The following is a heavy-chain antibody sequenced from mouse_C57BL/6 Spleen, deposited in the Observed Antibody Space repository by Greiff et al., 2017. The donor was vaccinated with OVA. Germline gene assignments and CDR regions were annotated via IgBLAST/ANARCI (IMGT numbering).Heavy chain of an antibody. V-gene: IGHV1-55*01. CDR3: ASGGGGLRRYFDV. Sequence: QVQLQQPGAELVKPGASVKMSCKASGYTFTSYWITWVKQRPGQGLEWIGDIYPGSGSTNYNEKFKSKATLTVDTSSSTAYMQRSSLTSEDSAVYYGASGGGGLRRYFDVWGTGTTVTVSS. D-gene: IGHD2-4*01. CDR1: GYTFTSYW. CDR2: IYPGSGST. J-gene: IGHJ1*03.